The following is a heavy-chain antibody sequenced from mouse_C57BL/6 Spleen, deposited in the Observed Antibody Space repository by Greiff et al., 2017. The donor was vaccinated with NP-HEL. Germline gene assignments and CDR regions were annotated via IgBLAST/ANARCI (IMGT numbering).Heavy chain of an antibody. CDR2: IDPETGGT. CDR3: TSHYYGSSYDY. J-gene: IGHJ2*01. CDR1: GYTFTDYE. V-gene: IGHV1-15*01. Sequence: LVESGAELVRPGASVTLSCKASGYTFTDYEMHWVKQTPVHGLEWIGAIDPETGGTAYNQKFKGKAILTADKSSSTAYMEIRSLTSEDSAVYYCTSHYYGSSYDYWGQGTTLTVSS. D-gene: IGHD1-1*01.